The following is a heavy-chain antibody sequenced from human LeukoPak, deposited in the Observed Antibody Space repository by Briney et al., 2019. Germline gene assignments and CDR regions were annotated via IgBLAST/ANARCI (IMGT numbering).Heavy chain of an antibody. V-gene: IGHV1-46*01. CDR1: GYTFTSYY. D-gene: IGHD4-17*01. J-gene: IGHJ4*02. Sequence: ASVKVSCKASGYTFTSYYMHWVRQAPGQGLEWMGIINPSGGSTSYAQKLQGRVTMTRDTSTSTVYMELSSLRSEDTAVYYCARDLLTDYADYWGQGTLVTVSS. CDR3: ARDLLTDYADY. CDR2: INPSGGST.